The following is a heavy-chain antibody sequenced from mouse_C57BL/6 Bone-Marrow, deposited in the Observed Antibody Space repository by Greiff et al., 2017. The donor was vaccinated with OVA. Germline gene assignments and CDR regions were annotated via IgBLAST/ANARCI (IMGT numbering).Heavy chain of an antibody. Sequence: QVQLQQPGAELVRPGSSVKLSCKASGYTFTSYRMDWVKQRPGQGLEWIGNIYPSDSETHYNQKFKDKATLTVDKSSSTAYMQLSSLTSEDSAVYYCARGGYGNYLYYFDYWGQGTTLTVSS. CDR2: IYPSDSET. V-gene: IGHV1-61*01. CDR3: ARGGYGNYLYYFDY. D-gene: IGHD2-1*01. CDR1: GYTFTSYR. J-gene: IGHJ2*01.